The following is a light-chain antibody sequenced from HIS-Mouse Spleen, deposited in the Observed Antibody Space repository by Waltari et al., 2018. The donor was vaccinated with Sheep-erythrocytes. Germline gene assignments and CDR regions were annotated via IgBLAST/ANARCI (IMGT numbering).Light chain of an antibody. CDR2: DVS. CDR3: CSYAGSYNHV. Sequence: QSALTQPRSVSGSPGQSVTISCTGTSSDVVGYNDVSWYQQHPGKAPKLMIYDVSKRPSGVPDRFSGSKSGNTASLTISGLQAEDEADYYCCSYAGSYNHVFGTGTKVTVL. V-gene: IGLV2-11*01. J-gene: IGLJ1*01. CDR1: SSDVVGYND.